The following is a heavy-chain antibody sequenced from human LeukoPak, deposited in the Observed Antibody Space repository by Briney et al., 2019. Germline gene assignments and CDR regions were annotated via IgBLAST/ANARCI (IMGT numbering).Heavy chain of an antibody. Sequence: GGSLRLSCAASGFTFSSYSMNWVRQAPGKGLEWVSSISSSSSYIYYADPVKGRFTISRDNSKNTLYLQMNSLRAEDTAVYYCAKDLRYCSSTSCPDYWGQGTLVTVSS. J-gene: IGHJ4*02. CDR1: GFTFSSYS. CDR3: AKDLRYCSSTSCPDY. V-gene: IGHV3-21*04. CDR2: ISSSSSYI. D-gene: IGHD2-2*01.